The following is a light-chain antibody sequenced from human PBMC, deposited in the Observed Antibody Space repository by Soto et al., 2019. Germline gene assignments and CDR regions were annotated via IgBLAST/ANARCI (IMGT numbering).Light chain of an antibody. J-gene: IGKJ4*01. CDR2: WAS. CDR1: QNVFHGSNKKIY. V-gene: IGKV4-1*01. CDR3: QQYFSSPLT. Sequence: DIVLTQSPDSLALALGERATITCKSSQNVFHGSNKKIYLAWFQQKPGQPPKLLIYWASARESGVPDRFSGSGSATDFTLTISSLQSEDAAVYYCQQYFSSPLTFGGGTKVEIK.